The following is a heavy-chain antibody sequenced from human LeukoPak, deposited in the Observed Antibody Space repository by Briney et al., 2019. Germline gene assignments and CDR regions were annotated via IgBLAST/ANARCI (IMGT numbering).Heavy chain of an antibody. CDR2: IYTSGST. Sequence: SETLSLTCTVSGGSIRSYYWSWIRQPAGKGLEWIGRIYTSGSTNYNPSLKSRVTMSVDTSKNQFSLKLSSVTAADTAVYYCARSGILTGYRNALDIWGQGTMVTVSS. CDR1: GGSIRSYY. J-gene: IGHJ3*02. CDR3: ARSGILTGYRNALDI. V-gene: IGHV4-4*07. D-gene: IGHD3-9*01.